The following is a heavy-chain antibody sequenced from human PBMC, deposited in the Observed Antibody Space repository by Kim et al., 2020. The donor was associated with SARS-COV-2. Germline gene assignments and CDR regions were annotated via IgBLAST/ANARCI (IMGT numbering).Heavy chain of an antibody. J-gene: IGHJ5*02. D-gene: IGHD3-9*01. CDR2: INPNSGGT. V-gene: IGHV1-2*04. Sequence: ASVKVSCKASGYTFTGYYMHWVRQAPGQGLEWMGWINPNSGGTNYAQKFQGWVTMTRDTSISTAYMELSRLRSDDTAVYYCAEANRYFDWFNWFDPWGQGTLVTVSS. CDR3: AEANRYFDWFNWFDP. CDR1: GYTFTGYY.